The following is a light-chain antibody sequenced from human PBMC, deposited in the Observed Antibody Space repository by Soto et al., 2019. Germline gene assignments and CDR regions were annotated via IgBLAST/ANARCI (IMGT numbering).Light chain of an antibody. CDR2: GAS. V-gene: IGKV3D-20*02. Sequence: EIVMTQSPATLSVSPGEGATLSCRASESISRDYLAWYQQRLGQAPRLLIYGASSGATGIPDRFSGSGSGTDFTLTISSLEPEDFAVYYCQQRSNWITFGQGTRLEIK. CDR3: QQRSNWIT. CDR1: ESISRDY. J-gene: IGKJ5*01.